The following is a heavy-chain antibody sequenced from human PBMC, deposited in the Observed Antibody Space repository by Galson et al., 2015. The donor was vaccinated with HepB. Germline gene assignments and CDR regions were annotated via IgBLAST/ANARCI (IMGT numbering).Heavy chain of an antibody. CDR3: AKDRGYSYGSRAEYFQH. Sequence: SLRLSCAASGFTFSNAWMSWVRQAPGKGLEWVGRIKSKTDGGTTDYAAPVKGRFTISRDDSKNTLYLQMNSLRAEDTAVYYCAKDRGYSYGSRAEYFQHWGQGTLVTVSS. V-gene: IGHV3-15*01. CDR2: IKSKTDGGTT. D-gene: IGHD5-18*01. J-gene: IGHJ1*01. CDR1: GFTFSNAW.